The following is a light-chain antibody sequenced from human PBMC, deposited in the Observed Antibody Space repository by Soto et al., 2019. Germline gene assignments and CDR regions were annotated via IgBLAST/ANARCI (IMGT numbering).Light chain of an antibody. Sequence: QSALTQPASVSGSPGPSITISCTGTRSDFGGYNYVSWYQQHPGKAPKLMIYDVSNRPSGVSNRFSGSKSGNTATLTISGLQAEDEADYFCSSYTSSSTLEVFGTGTKVTVL. CDR3: SSYTSSSTLEV. V-gene: IGLV2-14*01. CDR2: DVS. J-gene: IGLJ1*01. CDR1: RSDFGGYNY.